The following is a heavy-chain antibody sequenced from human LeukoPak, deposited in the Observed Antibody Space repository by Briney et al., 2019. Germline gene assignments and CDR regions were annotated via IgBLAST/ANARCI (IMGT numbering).Heavy chain of an antibody. CDR2: ISSSSSTI. CDR3: AREFRATYDY. D-gene: IGHD1-26*01. V-gene: IGHV3-48*01. Sequence: GGSLRLSCAASGFTFSSYSMNWVRQAPGKGLEWVSYISSSSSTIYYADSVKGRFTISRDNAKNSLYLQMNSLRAEDTAVYYCAREFRATYDYWGRGTLVTVSS. J-gene: IGHJ4*02. CDR1: GFTFSSYS.